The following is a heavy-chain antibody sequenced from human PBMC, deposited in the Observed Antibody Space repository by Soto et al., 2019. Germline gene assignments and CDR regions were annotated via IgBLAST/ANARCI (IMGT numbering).Heavy chain of an antibody. V-gene: IGHV4-59*08. J-gene: IGHJ6*02. CDR3: VRQGIDYLHGLVDV. D-gene: IGHD4-17*01. CDR1: SGPDRSHN. Sequence: QVQLQQSGPRLVKPSETLSLTCTVSSGPDRSHNWGWIRQPPGRGLEWMGCVDYTGDTPYNPSLRGRVTIAADTSTNDISLTLNSLTAADTAVYYCVRQGIDYLHGLVDVWGPGTTVSVSS. CDR2: VDYTGDT.